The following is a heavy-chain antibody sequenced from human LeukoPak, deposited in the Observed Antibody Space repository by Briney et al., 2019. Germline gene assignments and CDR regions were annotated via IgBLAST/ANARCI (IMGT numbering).Heavy chain of an antibody. J-gene: IGHJ4*02. CDR3: ARGEVKASLWSGYRWEY. Sequence: GGSLRLSCSASGFTFSSFGMHWVRQAPGKGLEWVAVISYDGSNKYYADSVKGRFTISRDNSKNTLYLQMNSLRAEDTAVYYCARGEVKASLWSGYRWEYWGQGTLVTVSS. V-gene: IGHV3-30*03. D-gene: IGHD3-3*01. CDR1: GFTFSSFG. CDR2: ISYDGSNK.